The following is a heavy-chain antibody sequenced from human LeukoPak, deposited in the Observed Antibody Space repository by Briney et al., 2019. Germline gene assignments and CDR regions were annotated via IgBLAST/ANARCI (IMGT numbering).Heavy chain of an antibody. Sequence: GESLRISCKGSGYSFTNYGISWVRPMPEKGLEWMGRIDPSDSYSNYGPSFQGHVTISADRSISTAYLQWRSLKASDTAMYYCARQLDYYDKRDYWGQGTLVTVAS. D-gene: IGHD3-22*01. CDR3: ARQLDYYDKRDY. V-gene: IGHV5-10-1*01. J-gene: IGHJ4*02. CDR1: GYSFTNYG. CDR2: IDPSDSYS.